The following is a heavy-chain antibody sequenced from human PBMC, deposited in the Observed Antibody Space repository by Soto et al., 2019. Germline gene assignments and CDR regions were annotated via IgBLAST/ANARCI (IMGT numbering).Heavy chain of an antibody. CDR1: GFTFSSYA. CDR3: ARDIWNTPANWFDH. J-gene: IGHJ5*02. Sequence: EGSLRLSCAASGFTFSSYAMHWVRQAPGKGLEWVAVISYNGRNEHYTDSVKGRFTISRDNSSNKVYLQMNSLRVEDTSVYSWARDIWNTPANWFDHGGQGTLVTVFS. D-gene: IGHD1-1*01. V-gene: IGHV3-30*03. CDR2: ISYNGRNE.